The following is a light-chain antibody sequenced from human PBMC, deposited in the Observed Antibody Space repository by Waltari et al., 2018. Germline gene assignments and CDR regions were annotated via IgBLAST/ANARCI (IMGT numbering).Light chain of an antibody. V-gene: IGKV3-15*01. Sequence: EIVMTQSPATLSASPGEKVTLSCRASQSVSSNLAWFQQKPGQAPRLLIFAASPRATDIPARFSGSGSGTEFTLIISSLQSEDSAVYYCQQYNKWWTFGQGTKVEIK. J-gene: IGKJ1*01. CDR3: QQYNKWWT. CDR2: AAS. CDR1: QSVSSN.